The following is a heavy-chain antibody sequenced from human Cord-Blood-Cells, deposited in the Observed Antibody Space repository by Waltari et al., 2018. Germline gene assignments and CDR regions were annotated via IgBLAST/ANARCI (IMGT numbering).Heavy chain of an antibody. CDR3: ARGSLYSGYDDY. V-gene: IGHV3-21*01. J-gene: IGHJ4*02. D-gene: IGHD5-12*01. Sequence: EVQLVESGGGLVKPAGSLRLSCAAAGITFGSYSLTWVRQAPGKGLEWVSSISSSSSYIYYADSVKGRFTISRDNAKNSLYLQMNSLRAEDTAVYYCARGSLYSGYDDYWGQGTLVTVSS. CDR2: ISSSSSYI. CDR1: GITFGSYS.